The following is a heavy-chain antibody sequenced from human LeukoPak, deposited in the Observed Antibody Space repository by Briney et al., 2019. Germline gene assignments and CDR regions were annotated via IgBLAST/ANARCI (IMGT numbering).Heavy chain of an antibody. Sequence: ASVKVSCKASGYTFTSYAMHWVRQAPGQRLEWMGWSNAGNGNTKYSQEFQDRVTITRDTSASTAYMELSSLRSEDMAVYYCARAYNYYDSSGYYLGYYFDYWGQGTLVTVSS. CDR3: ARAYNYYDSSGYYLGYYFDY. V-gene: IGHV1-3*02. D-gene: IGHD3-22*01. J-gene: IGHJ4*02. CDR2: SNAGNGNT. CDR1: GYTFTSYA.